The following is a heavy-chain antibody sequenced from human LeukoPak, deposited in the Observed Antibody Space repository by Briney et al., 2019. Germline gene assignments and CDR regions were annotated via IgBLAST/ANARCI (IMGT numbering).Heavy chain of an antibody. CDR2: IIPIFGTA. Sequence: SVKVSCKASGYTFTSYGISWVRQAPGQGLEWMGGIIPIFGTANYAQKFQGRVTIAADESTSTAYMELSSLRSEDTAVYYCARGNIVVVPAAMVAFDIWGQGTMVTVSS. D-gene: IGHD2-2*01. CDR1: GYTFTSYG. V-gene: IGHV1-69*13. CDR3: ARGNIVVVPAAMVAFDI. J-gene: IGHJ3*02.